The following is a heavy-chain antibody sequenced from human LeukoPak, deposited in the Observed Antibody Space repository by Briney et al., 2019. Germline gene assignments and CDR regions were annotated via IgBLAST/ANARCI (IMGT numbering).Heavy chain of an antibody. J-gene: IGHJ4*02. CDR3: ARDSDVPFDY. Sequence: PGGSLRLSCAASGSTFSSYEMNWVRQAPGKGLEWVSYISSGSTIYYADSVKGRFTISRDNAKNSLYLQMNSLRAEDTAVYYCARDSDVPFDYWGQGTLVTVSS. CDR1: GSTFSSYE. CDR2: ISSGSTI. D-gene: IGHD3-16*01. V-gene: IGHV3-48*03.